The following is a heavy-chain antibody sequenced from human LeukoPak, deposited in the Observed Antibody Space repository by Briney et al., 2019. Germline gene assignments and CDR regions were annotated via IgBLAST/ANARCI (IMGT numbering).Heavy chain of an antibody. CDR3: ARGHEGEGSYYSDY. D-gene: IGHD3-10*01. Sequence: ASVKVSCKASGYTFTSYDINWVRQATGQGLEWMGWMNPNSGNTGYAQKFQGRVTMTRNTSISTAYMELSSLISEDTAVYYCARGHEGEGSYYSDYWGQGTLVTVSS. CDR2: MNPNSGNT. V-gene: IGHV1-8*01. J-gene: IGHJ4*02. CDR1: GYTFTSYD.